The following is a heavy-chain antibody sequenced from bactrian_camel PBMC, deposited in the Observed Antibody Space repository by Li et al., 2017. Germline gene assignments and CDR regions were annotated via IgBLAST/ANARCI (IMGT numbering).Heavy chain of an antibody. Sequence: VQLVESGGGSVQAGGSLTLSCTVSGYTLFSTYCMGWFRQGPGKEREGVAGTSGDGRTTYGDSVKGRFTISRDKSKNKLFLQMNNLKPEDTARYYCVAERYGGCALVSNYGYWGQGTQVTVS. J-gene: IGHJ6*01. D-gene: IGHD6*01. CDR2: TSGDGRT. CDR1: GYTLFSTYC. V-gene: IGHV3S53*01. CDR3: VAERYGGCALVSNYGY.